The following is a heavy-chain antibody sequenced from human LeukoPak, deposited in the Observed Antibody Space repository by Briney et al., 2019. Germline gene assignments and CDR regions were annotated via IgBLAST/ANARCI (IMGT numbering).Heavy chain of an antibody. D-gene: IGHD4-17*01. Sequence: EGSLRLSCAASGFTFSSSAMNWVRQAPGKGPEWVSVISVSGGATYYADSVKGRFTISRDNSKNTVYLQMNSLRAEDTAVYYCAKDRGDYLLDYWGQGTLVTVSS. CDR3: AKDRGDYLLDY. CDR2: ISVSGGAT. CDR1: GFTFSSSA. J-gene: IGHJ4*02. V-gene: IGHV3-23*01.